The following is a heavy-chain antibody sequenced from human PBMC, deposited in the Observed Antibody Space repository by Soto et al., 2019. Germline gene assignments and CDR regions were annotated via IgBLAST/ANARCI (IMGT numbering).Heavy chain of an antibody. V-gene: IGHV4-59*01. D-gene: IGHD3-22*01. CDR3: ARLTYYDSTGRFDY. J-gene: IGHJ4*02. Sequence: PSETLSLTCTVSGGSISSFHWSWIRQPPGRGLEWIGYVYHSGYTNYNPSLKSRVAMSIDTSKSQFSLRLNSVTAADTAVYYCARLTYYDSTGRFDYWGQGIQVTVSS. CDR1: GGSISSFH. CDR2: VYHSGYT.